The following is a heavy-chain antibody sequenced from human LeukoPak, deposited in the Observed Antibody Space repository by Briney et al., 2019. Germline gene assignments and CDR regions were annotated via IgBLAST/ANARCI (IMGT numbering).Heavy chain of an antibody. D-gene: IGHD3-22*01. CDR2: ISAYNGNT. Sequence: ASVKVSCKASGYTFTSYGISWVRQAPGQGLEWMGWISAYNGNTNYAQKLQGRVTMTTDTSTSTAYMKLRSLRSDDTAVYYCARDSNYYDSSGYPTIPFDYWGQGTLVTVSS. J-gene: IGHJ4*02. CDR1: GYTFTSYG. V-gene: IGHV1-18*01. CDR3: ARDSNYYDSSGYPTIPFDY.